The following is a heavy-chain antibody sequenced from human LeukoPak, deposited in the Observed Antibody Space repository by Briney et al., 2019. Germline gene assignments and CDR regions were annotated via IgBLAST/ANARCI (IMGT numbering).Heavy chain of an antibody. CDR1: GYTFTGYY. J-gene: IGHJ6*02. D-gene: IGHD6-6*01. CDR3: ARDMTPAPLYSSSSGYYGMDV. CDR2: INPNSGGT. Sequence: ASVKVSCKASGYTFTGYYMHWVRQAPGQGLEWMGWINPNSGGTNYAQKFQGRVTMTRDTSISTAYMELSRLRSDDTAVYYCARDMTPAPLYSSSSGYYGMDVWGQGTTVTVSS. V-gene: IGHV1-2*02.